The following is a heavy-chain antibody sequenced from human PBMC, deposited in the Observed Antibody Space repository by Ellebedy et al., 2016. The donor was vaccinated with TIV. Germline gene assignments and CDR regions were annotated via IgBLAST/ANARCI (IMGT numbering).Heavy chain of an antibody. Sequence: SETLSLTCTVSGDSISRSSYYWGWIRQPPGKGLEWIGSIYYTGSTDYNPSLKSRVAISEDTSKNQFSLRLSPVTAADTAVYYWARWFGELLYVRWFDPWGQGTLVTVSS. D-gene: IGHD3-10*01. V-gene: IGHV4-39*01. CDR1: GDSISRSSYY. CDR3: ARWFGELLYVRWFDP. CDR2: IYYTGST. J-gene: IGHJ5*02.